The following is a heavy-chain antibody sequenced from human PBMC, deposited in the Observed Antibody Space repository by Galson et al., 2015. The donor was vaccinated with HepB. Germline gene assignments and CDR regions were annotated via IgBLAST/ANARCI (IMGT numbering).Heavy chain of an antibody. CDR1: GFTFSSYW. J-gene: IGHJ5*02. D-gene: IGHD3-16*01. Sequence: SLRLSCAASGFTFSSYWTHWVRQAPGKGLVWVSRINSDGSTTTYADSVKGRFTISRDNAKNTLYLQMNSLRAEDTAVYYCARVPLGVVPQSANWFDPWGHGTLVTVSS. CDR3: ARVPLGVVPQSANWFDP. V-gene: IGHV3-74*01. CDR2: INSDGSTT.